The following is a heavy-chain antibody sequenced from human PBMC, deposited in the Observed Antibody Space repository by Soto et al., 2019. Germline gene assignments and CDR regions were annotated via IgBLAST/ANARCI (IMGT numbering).Heavy chain of an antibody. Sequence: QVQLQESGPGLVKPSETLSLTCTVSGCSISSYYWCWIRQPPGKGLEWIGYIYYSGSTNYNPSLKSRVTISVDTSKNQFSLKLSSVTAADTAVYYCARWYGGSLDYWGQGTLVTVSS. V-gene: IGHV4-59*01. CDR1: GCSISSYY. J-gene: IGHJ4*02. D-gene: IGHD4-17*01. CDR2: IYYSGST. CDR3: ARWYGGSLDY.